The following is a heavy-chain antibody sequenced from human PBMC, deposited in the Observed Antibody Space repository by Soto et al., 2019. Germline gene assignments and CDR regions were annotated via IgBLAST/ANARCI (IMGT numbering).Heavy chain of an antibody. D-gene: IGHD4-17*01. CDR1: GGFFSGYY. V-gene: IGHV4-34*01. CDR3: ARDDYGDYVEYFQH. CDR2: INHSGST. J-gene: IGHJ1*01. Sequence: PSEALSVTCAVYGGFFSGYYWNWIRQPPGKGLEWIGEINHSGSTKYNPSLKSRVTISVDTSKNQFSLKLSPVTAADTAVYYCARDDYGDYVEYFQHWGQGTLVTVSS.